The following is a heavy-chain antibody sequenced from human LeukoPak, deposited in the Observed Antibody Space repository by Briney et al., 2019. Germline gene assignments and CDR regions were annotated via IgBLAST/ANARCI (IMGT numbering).Heavy chain of an antibody. CDR3: ARDGGGSGWFFDY. CDR1: GYTFTGYY. D-gene: IGHD6-19*01. CDR2: INPNSGGT. J-gene: IGHJ4*02. Sequence: ASVKVSCKASGYTFTGYYMHWVRQAPGQGLEWMGWINPNSGGTNYAQKFQGRVTMTRDTSISTAYMELSRLRSDDTAVYYCARDGGGSGWFFDYWGQGTLVTVSS. V-gene: IGHV1-2*02.